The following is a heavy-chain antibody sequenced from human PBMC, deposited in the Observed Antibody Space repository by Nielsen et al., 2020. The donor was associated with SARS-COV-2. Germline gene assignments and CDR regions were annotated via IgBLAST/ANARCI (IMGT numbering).Heavy chain of an antibody. D-gene: IGHD6-6*01. CDR2: INPSGGST. CDR3: ARVSKNWAAQPFSFDY. J-gene: IGHJ4*02. Sequence: ASVKVSCKASGYTFTSYYMHWVRQAPGQGLEWMGIINPSGGSTSYAQKFQGRVTMTRDTSTSTVYMELSSLRSEDTAVYYCARVSKNWAAQPFSFDYWGQGTLVTVSS. V-gene: IGHV1-46*01. CDR1: GYTFTSYY.